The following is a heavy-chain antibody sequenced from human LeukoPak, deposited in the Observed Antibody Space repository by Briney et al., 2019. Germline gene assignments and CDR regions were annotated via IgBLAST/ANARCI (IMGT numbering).Heavy chain of an antibody. J-gene: IGHJ4*02. CDR1: GYTFTAYY. Sequence: ASVKVSCKASGYTFTAYYIHWLRQAPGQGLEWKGWVNPFSGGTIPAQKFQDRVTMTKDTSINTAYMELSSLRSDDTAVYYCARVKDSSSWHYFDFWGQGTLVTVSS. CDR2: VNPFSGGT. D-gene: IGHD6-13*01. V-gene: IGHV1-2*02. CDR3: ARVKDSSSWHYFDF.